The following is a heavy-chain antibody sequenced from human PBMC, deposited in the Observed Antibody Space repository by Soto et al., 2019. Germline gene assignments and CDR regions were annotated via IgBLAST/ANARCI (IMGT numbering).Heavy chain of an antibody. CDR3: ARDLDYSTWFDP. CDR2: IYYSGST. D-gene: IGHD4-4*01. V-gene: IGHV4-59*12. CDR1: GGSISSYY. Sequence: PSETLSLTCTVSGGSISSYYWSWIRQPPGKGLEWIGYIYYSGSTNYNPSLKSRVTISVDTSKNQFSLKLSSVTAADTAVYYCARDLDYSTWFDPWGQGTLVTVSS. J-gene: IGHJ5*02.